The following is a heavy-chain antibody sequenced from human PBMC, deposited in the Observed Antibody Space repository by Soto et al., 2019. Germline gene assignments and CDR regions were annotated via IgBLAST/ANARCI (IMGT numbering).Heavy chain of an antibody. CDR1: GSTFNNAW. D-gene: IGHD3-3*01. Sequence: GGSLRLSCVACGSTFNNAWVSWVRQAPGKGLEWIGRIECKSDGVSTDYAASVKDRFTISRDESQNTLYLQMNSLKIEDTAVYYCTTSFDFSNDFYLFDFWGQGTQVTVSS. V-gene: IGHV3-15*04. CDR3: TTSFDFSNDFYLFDF. CDR2: IECKSDGVST. J-gene: IGHJ4*02.